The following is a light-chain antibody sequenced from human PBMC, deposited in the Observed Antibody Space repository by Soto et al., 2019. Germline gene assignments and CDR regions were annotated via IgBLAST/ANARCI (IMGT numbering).Light chain of an antibody. Sequence: QSALTQAASVSGSPGQSITISCTGTSSDVGGYNYVSCYQQHPGKAPKLMIYEVSDRPSGISNRFSGSKSGNTASLTISGLQAEDEADYYCSSYTSSLSYVFGTGTKVTVL. J-gene: IGLJ1*01. CDR2: EVS. CDR1: SSDVGGYNY. CDR3: SSYTSSLSYV. V-gene: IGLV2-14*01.